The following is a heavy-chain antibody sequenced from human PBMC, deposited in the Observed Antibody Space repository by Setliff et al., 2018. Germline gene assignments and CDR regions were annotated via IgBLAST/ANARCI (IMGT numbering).Heavy chain of an antibody. CDR2: IYQNGIT. D-gene: IGHD6-19*01. V-gene: IGHV4-39*07. Sequence: SETLSLTCSVSGASISTTYYYWDWIRQSPEKGLEWVGTIYQNGITYYSPSVKSRVTISVDKSKNQFSLSLRSVTAAVTAVYYCARNGPQIYSSGWFDCWGQGTLVTVSS. CDR1: GASISTTYYY. J-gene: IGHJ4*02. CDR3: ARNGPQIYSSGWFDC.